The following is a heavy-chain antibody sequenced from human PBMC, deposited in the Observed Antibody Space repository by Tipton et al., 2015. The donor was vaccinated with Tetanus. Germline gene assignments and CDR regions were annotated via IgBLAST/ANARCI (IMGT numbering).Heavy chain of an antibody. CDR1: GFTFSNYW. J-gene: IGHJ5*02. V-gene: IGHV3-7*01. CDR2: IKQDGRET. Sequence: SLRLSCAGSGFTFSNYWMSWVRQAPGKGLEWVANIKQDGRETYYVDSVKGRLTISRDNAKNSLYLQMNSLRDEDTAIYYCARDFRPIFGVAQPFDPWGQGTLVTVSS. D-gene: IGHD3-3*01. CDR3: ARDFRPIFGVAQPFDP.